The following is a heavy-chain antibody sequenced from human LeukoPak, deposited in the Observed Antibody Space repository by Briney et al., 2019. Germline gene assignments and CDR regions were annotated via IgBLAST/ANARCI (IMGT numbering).Heavy chain of an antibody. D-gene: IGHD1-26*01. J-gene: IGHJ4*02. CDR2: ISSSSSYI. V-gene: IGHV3-21*01. CDR1: GFTLSSYW. CDR3: ARGIVGATPTIDY. Sequence: GGSLRLSCAASGFTLSSYWMHWVRQAPGKGLEWVSSISSSSSYIYYADSVKGRFTISRDNAKNSLYLQMNSLRAEDTAVYYCARGIVGATPTIDYWGQGTLVTVSS.